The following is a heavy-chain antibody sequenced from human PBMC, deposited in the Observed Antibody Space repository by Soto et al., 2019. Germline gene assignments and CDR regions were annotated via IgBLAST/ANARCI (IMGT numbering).Heavy chain of an antibody. Sequence: EVQLLESGGGVVQPGESLKIACAASGFPFTNYAMSWVRQAPGKGLEWVSTTGGGIGPYYADSVKGRFTISRDNPRSTLYLEMNSLRAEDTAIYYCAKMPDGVNSNSPYCWGPGTLVTVSS. V-gene: IGHV3-23*01. CDR3: AKMPDGVNSNSPYC. D-gene: IGHD1-1*01. J-gene: IGHJ4*02. CDR2: TGGGIGP. CDR1: GFPFTNYA.